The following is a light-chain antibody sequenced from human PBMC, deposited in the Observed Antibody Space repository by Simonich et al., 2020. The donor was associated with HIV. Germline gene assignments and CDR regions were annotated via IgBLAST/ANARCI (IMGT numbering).Light chain of an antibody. CDR3: QQRSNWPLT. V-gene: IGKV3-11*01. J-gene: IGKJ4*01. Sequence: EIVLTQSPATLSLSPGERATLSCRASQSVSSNLAWYQHNPGQAPRLLIYDASKRATGIPARFSGSGSGTDFPLTIRSLEPEDFAVYYCQQRSNWPLTFGGGTNVEIK. CDR1: QSVSSN. CDR2: DAS.